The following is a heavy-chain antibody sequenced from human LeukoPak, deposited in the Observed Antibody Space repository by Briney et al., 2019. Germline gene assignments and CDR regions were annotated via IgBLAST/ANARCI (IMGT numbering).Heavy chain of an antibody. CDR2: INPNSGGT. Sequence: ASVKVSCKASGYTFTGYYMHWVRQAPGQGLEWMGWINPNSGGTNYAQKLQGRVTMTTDTSTSTAYMELRSLRSDDTAVYYCARDPGITMVRGVTNYWGQGTLVTVSS. J-gene: IGHJ4*02. V-gene: IGHV1-2*02. CDR1: GYTFTGYY. D-gene: IGHD3-10*01. CDR3: ARDPGITMVRGVTNY.